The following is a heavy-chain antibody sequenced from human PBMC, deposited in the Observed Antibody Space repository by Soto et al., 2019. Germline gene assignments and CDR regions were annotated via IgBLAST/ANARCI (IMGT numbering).Heavy chain of an antibody. J-gene: IGHJ4*02. CDR2: ISYDGSNK. CDR3: AKDIVRYTYGACDY. D-gene: IGHD5-18*01. V-gene: IGHV3-30*18. Sequence: QVQLVESGGAVVQPGKSLRLSCAASGFTFNTYGMYWVRQAPGKGLEWVAAISYDGSNKYHADSVKGRFTISRDNSKNTLYLQMNSLRVEDMAVYYCAKDIVRYTYGACDYWGQGALVTVSS. CDR1: GFTFNTYG.